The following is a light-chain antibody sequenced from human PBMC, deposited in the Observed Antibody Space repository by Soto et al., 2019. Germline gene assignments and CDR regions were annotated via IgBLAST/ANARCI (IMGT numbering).Light chain of an antibody. CDR2: GAS. V-gene: IGKV3-20*01. J-gene: IGKJ2*01. CDR3: QQYGGSPPYT. Sequence: EIVLTQSPGTLSLSPGERATLSCRASRSISSTYLAWYQQKPGQAPRLLIYGASSRATGMPHRFSGSGAWTEFTLTISRLEPDDFAVYYCQQYGGSPPYTFGQGTKLEIK. CDR1: RSISSTY.